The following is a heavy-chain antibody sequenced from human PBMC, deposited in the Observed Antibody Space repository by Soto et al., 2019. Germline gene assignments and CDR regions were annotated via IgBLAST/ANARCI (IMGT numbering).Heavy chain of an antibody. Sequence: DEQWLESGGDLVQPGGSLILACTASGFTFNSYFMSWVRQAPGEGLEWITAIRGGGGANYYSDSVKGRFTIPRDNSNNTLYLQMNSLRADDTAVYYCAISLTASNFRLDVWGHGTRVTVSS. CDR3: AISLTASNFRLDV. CDR2: IRGGGGAN. J-gene: IGHJ6*02. V-gene: IGHV3-23*01. D-gene: IGHD7-27*01. CDR1: GFTFNSYF.